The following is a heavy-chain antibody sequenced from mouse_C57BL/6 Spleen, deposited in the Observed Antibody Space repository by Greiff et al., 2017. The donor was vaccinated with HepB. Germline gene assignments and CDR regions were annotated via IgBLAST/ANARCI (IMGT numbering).Heavy chain of an antibody. J-gene: IGHJ1*03. CDR2: ISSGCDYI. CDR3: TRDITVVATSYWYFDV. CDR1: GFTFSSYA. V-gene: IGHV5-9-1*02. Sequence: EVKLMESGEGLVKPGGSLKLSCAASGFTFSSYAMSWVRQTPEKRLEWVAYISSGCDYIYYADTVKGRFTISRDNARNTMYLQMSSLKSEDTAMYYCTRDITVVATSYWYFDVWGTGTTVTVSS. D-gene: IGHD1-1*01.